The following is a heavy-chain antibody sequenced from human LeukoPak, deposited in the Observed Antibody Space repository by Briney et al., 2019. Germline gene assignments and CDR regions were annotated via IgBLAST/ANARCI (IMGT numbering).Heavy chain of an antibody. CDR3: ARRRYYDSSGYYHDAFDI. J-gene: IGHJ3*02. D-gene: IGHD3-22*01. Sequence: PGGSLRLSCAASGFTFSSYSMNWVRQTPGKGLVWVSRINSDGSSTTYADSVKGRFTISRDNAKHTLYLQMNSLRAEDTAVYYCARRRYYDSSGYYHDAFDIWGQGTMVTVSS. V-gene: IGHV3-74*01. CDR1: GFTFSSYS. CDR2: INSDGSST.